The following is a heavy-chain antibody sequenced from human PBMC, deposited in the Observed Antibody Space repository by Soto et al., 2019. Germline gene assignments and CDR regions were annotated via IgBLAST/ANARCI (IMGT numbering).Heavy chain of an antibody. CDR2: IKSKNDGGTT. CDR1: GFGFTNSW. Sequence: EVQVVESGGGLVKPGGSLRLSCAASGFGFTNSWMNWVRQAPGKGLEWVCRIKSKNDGGTTDYAAPVQGRFTISRDDSKTTIYLQMNSLKTEDTAVYYCTSAGQYCTSTTCKAYWGQGTPVTVSS. CDR3: TSAGQYCTSTTCKAY. D-gene: IGHD2-2*01. J-gene: IGHJ4*02. V-gene: IGHV3-15*07.